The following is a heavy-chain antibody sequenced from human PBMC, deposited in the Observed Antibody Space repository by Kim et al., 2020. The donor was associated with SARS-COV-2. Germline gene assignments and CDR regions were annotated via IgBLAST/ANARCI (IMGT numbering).Heavy chain of an antibody. J-gene: IGHJ5*02. CDR1: GYSFTSYW. D-gene: IGHD3-22*01. CDR2: IYPGDSDT. V-gene: IGHV5-51*01. Sequence: GASLKISCKGSGYSFTSYWIGWVRQMPGKGLEWMGIIYPGDSDTRYSPSFQGQVTISADKSISTAYLQWSSLKASDTAMYYCARQEYYYDSSGYYSGVTLNWFDPWGQGTLVTVSS. CDR3: ARQEYYYDSSGYYSGVTLNWFDP.